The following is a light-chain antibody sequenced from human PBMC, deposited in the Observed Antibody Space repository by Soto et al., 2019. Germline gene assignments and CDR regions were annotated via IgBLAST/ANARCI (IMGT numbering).Light chain of an antibody. V-gene: IGKV3D-20*02. J-gene: IGKJ4*01. CDR2: GAS. CDR1: QSVTSSY. CDR3: QQRSDWPLT. Sequence: EIVLTQSAVTLSLAAGARPSWSSSPSQSVTSSYLAWYRQKPGQAPRLLIYGASSRATGIPDRFSGSGSGTDFTLTISSLEPEDFAVYYCQQRSDWPLTFGGGTKVDI.